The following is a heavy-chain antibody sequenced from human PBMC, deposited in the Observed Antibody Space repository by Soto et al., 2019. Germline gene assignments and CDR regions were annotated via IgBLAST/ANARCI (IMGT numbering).Heavy chain of an antibody. Sequence: GGSLRLSCAASGFTFSSYAMSWVRQAPGKGLEWVSAISGSGGSTYYADSVKGRFTISRDNSKNTLYLQMNSLRAEDTAVYYCAKDSEVLRYFDWLSIPDAFDIWGQGTMVTVSS. CDR2: ISGSGGST. D-gene: IGHD3-9*01. J-gene: IGHJ3*02. CDR1: GFTFSSYA. V-gene: IGHV3-23*01. CDR3: AKDSEVLRYFDWLSIPDAFDI.